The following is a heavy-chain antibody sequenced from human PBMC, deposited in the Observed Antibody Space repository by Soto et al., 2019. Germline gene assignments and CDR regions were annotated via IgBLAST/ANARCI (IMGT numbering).Heavy chain of an antibody. CDR1: GGSISSISYY. J-gene: IGHJ4*02. D-gene: IGHD4-17*01. CDR3: ATSPYGDYPHPYFFDY. Sequence: QLQLQESGPGLVKPSETLSLTCTVSGGSISSISYYWGWIRQPPGKGLEWIGSLYYSGSTYYNPSLKSRVTISVDTSKNQFSLKLSSVTAADTAVYYCATSPYGDYPHPYFFDYWGQGTLVTVSS. V-gene: IGHV4-39*01. CDR2: LYYSGST.